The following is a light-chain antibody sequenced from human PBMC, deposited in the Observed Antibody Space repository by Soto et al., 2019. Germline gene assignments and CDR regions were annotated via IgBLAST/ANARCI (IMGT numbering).Light chain of an antibody. Sequence: QAVVTQSSSASASLGSSVKLTCTLTSGHSDNIIAWHQQQPGKAPRYLMNLEGSGSYNKGSGVPDRFSGSRSGADRFLTISNLQSEDEADYYCETWDSHTRVFGGGTKVTVL. CDR2: LEGSGSY. CDR1: SGHSDNI. V-gene: IGLV4-60*03. J-gene: IGLJ2*01. CDR3: ETWDSHTRV.